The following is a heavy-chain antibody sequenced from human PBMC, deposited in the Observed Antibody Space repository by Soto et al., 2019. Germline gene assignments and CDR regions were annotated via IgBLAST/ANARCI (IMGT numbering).Heavy chain of an antibody. D-gene: IGHD6-19*01. J-gene: IGHJ5*02. CDR3: ARVRRSSGWPNWFDP. Sequence: QVQLQESGPGLVKPSETLSLTCTVSGGSISSYYWSWIRQPPGKGLEWIGYIYYSGSTNYNPSLKSRVTISVDTSKNQFSLKLSSVTAADTAVYYCARVRRSSGWPNWFDPWGQGTLVTVSS. CDR1: GGSISSYY. CDR2: IYYSGST. V-gene: IGHV4-59*01.